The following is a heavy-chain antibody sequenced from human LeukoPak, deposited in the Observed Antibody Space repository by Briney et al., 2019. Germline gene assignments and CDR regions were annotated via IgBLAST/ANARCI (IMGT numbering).Heavy chain of an antibody. D-gene: IGHD3-10*01. J-gene: IGHJ3*02. CDR2: IYHSVST. CDR1: GYSISSGYY. Sequence: SETLSLTCTVSGYSISSGYYWGWIRQPPGKGLEWIGSIYHSVSTYYNPSLKSRVTISVDTSKNQFSLKLSSVTAADTAVYYCARETEVRGVQNAFDIWGQGTMVTVSS. V-gene: IGHV4-38-2*02. CDR3: ARETEVRGVQNAFDI.